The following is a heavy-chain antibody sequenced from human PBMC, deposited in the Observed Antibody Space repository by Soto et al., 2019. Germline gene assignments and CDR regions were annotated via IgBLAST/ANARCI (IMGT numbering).Heavy chain of an antibody. V-gene: IGHV3-48*03. CDR3: ATAYYDFWSANGMDV. D-gene: IGHD3-3*01. CDR1: GFTFSSYE. Sequence: EVQLVESGGGLVQPGGSLRLSCAASGFTFSSYEMNWVRQAPGKGLEWVSYISSSGSTIYYADSVKGRFTISRDNAKNSLYLQMNSLRAEDTAVYYCATAYYDFWSANGMDVWGQGTTVTVSS. CDR2: ISSSGSTI. J-gene: IGHJ6*02.